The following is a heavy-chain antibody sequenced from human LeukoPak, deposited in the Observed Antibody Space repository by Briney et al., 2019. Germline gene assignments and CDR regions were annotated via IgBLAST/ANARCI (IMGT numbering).Heavy chain of an antibody. CDR1: GGSISSSNW. D-gene: IGHD1-26*01. J-gene: IGHJ4*02. CDR2: IYHSGST. Sequence: SETLSLTCAVSGGSISSSNWWSWVRKPPGKGLEWIGEIYHSGSTNYNPSLKSRVTISVDKSKNQFSLKLSSVTAADTAVYYCARVAVGATFFSFDYWGQGTLVTVSS. CDR3: ARVAVGATFFSFDY. V-gene: IGHV4-4*02.